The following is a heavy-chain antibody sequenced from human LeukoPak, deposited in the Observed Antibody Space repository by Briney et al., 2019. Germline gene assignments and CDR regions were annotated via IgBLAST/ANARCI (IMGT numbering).Heavy chain of an antibody. CDR3: ARDRNRGYRYSDY. V-gene: IGHV4-61*01. J-gene: IGHJ4*02. CDR1: GGSISSGSYY. D-gene: IGHD1-14*01. Sequence: PSETLSLTCTVSGGSISSGSYYWSWIRQPPGKGLEWIGYIYYSGSTNYNPSLKSRVTISVDTSKNQFSLKLSSVTAADTAVYYCARDRNRGYRYSDYWGQGTLVTVSS. CDR2: IYYSGST.